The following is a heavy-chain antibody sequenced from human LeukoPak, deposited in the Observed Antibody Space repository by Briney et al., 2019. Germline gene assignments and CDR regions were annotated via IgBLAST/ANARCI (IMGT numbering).Heavy chain of an antibody. D-gene: IGHD2-21*02. V-gene: IGHV3-23*01. CDR2: ITGGGVNT. CDR3: AKGCGGDCYSPLDHYYYMDV. Sequence: GGSLRLSCVASGLTFRNFAMTWVRQAPGKGPELVSAITGGGVNTYYPDSVKGRFTISRDNSKSTLYLHMNSLRAEDTAVYYCAKGCGGDCYSPLDHYYYMDVWGKGTTVTVSS. J-gene: IGHJ6*03. CDR1: GLTFRNFA.